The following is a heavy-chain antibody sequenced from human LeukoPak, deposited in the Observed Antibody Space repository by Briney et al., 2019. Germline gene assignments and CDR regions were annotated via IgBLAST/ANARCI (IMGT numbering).Heavy chain of an antibody. CDR1: GGSISSYY. J-gene: IGHJ5*02. CDR2: IYYNGST. V-gene: IGHV4-59*01. D-gene: IGHD2-2*03. CDR3: ARDVGYCSSTSCYPSYNWFDP. Sequence: SETLSLTCTVSGGSISSYYGSWIRQPPGKGLEWIGYIYYNGSTNYNPSLKSRVTISVDTSKNQFSLKLSSVTAADTAVYYCARDVGYCSSTSCYPSYNWFDPWGQGTLVTVSS.